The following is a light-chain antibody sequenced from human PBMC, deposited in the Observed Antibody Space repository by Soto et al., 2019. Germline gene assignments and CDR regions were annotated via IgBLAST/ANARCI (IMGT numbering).Light chain of an antibody. V-gene: IGKV3-20*01. J-gene: IGKJ2*01. CDR2: AAS. Sequence: EIVLTQPPGTLSLSPGERATLSCRASQSVSSSYLAWYQQKPGQAPRVLIYAASSRATGIPDRFSGSGSGTEFTLTISRLQPEDFALYFCQQYGNSPPNTFGQGTKVDIK. CDR3: QQYGNSPPNT. CDR1: QSVSSSY.